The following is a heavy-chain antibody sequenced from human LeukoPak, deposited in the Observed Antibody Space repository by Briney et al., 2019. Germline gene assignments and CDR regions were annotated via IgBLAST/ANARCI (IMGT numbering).Heavy chain of an antibody. D-gene: IGHD3-10*01. CDR3: ARAWITMVRGVTNVRTPFDY. V-gene: IGHV1-2*02. CDR2: INPNSGGT. Sequence: GASVKVSCKASGYTFTGYYMHWVRQAPGQGLEWMGWINPNSGGTNYAQKFQGRVTMTRDTSISTAYMELSRLRSDDTAVYYCARAWITMVRGVTNVRTPFDYWGQGTLVTVSS. J-gene: IGHJ4*02. CDR1: GYTFTGYY.